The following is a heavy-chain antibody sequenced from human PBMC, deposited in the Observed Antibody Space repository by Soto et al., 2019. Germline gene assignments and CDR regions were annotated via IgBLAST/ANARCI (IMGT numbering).Heavy chain of an antibody. D-gene: IGHD2-21*02. J-gene: IGHJ4*02. CDR3: ARDDDFSSFDY. V-gene: IGHV1-69*01. CDR1: GGTFSSYA. CDR2: IIPIFGTA. Sequence: QVQLVQSGAEVKKPGSSVKVSGKASGGTFSSYAFSGVRQAPGQGLEWMGGIIPIFGTANYAQKFQGRVTITADESTSTAYMELSSLRSEDTAVYYCARDDDFSSFDYWGQGTLVTVSS.